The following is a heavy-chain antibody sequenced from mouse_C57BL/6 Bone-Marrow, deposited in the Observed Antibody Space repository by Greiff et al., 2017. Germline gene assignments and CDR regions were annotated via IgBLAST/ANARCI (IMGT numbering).Heavy chain of an antibody. CDR2: FTMYSDAT. CDR3: ARRDCYSNPAWFAY. D-gene: IGHD2-5*01. J-gene: IGHJ3*01. CDR1: YFAFMASA. Sequence: LVESGAELVRPGSSVKLSCKDSYFAFMASAMHWVKQRPGHGLEWIGSFTMYSDATEYSENFKGKATLTANTSSSTAYMELSSLTSEDSAVYYCARRDCYSNPAWFAYWGQGTLVTVSA. V-gene: IGHV1-49*01.